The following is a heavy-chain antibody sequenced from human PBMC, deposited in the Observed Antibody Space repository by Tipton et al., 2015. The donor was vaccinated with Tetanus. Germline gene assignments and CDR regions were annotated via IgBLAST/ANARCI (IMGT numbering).Heavy chain of an antibody. V-gene: IGHV4-34*01. CDR1: GASFSDYY. J-gene: IGHJ4*02. CDR2: INHSGNT. D-gene: IGHD1-14*01. Sequence: TLSLTCAVYGASFSDYYWSWIRQAPGKGLEWIGEINHSGNTNHNPSLKSRVTLSVDTSKNQFSLQLKSVTAADTAIYYCATKASPGLRNDYWGQGTLVTVSS. CDR3: ATKASPGLRNDY.